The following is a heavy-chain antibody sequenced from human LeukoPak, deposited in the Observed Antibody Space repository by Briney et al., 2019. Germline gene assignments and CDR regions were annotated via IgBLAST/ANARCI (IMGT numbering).Heavy chain of an antibody. J-gene: IGHJ4*02. D-gene: IGHD3-22*01. CDR1: GYTLTELS. V-gene: IGHV1-24*01. CDR2: FDPEDGET. CDR3: ATARRGMIVEGHFDY. Sequence: ASVKVSCKVSGYTLTELSMHWVRQAPGKGLEWVGGFDPEDGETIYAQKFQGRVTMTEDTSTDTPYMELSSVRCEDTAVYYCATARRGMIVEGHFDYWGQGTLVTVSS.